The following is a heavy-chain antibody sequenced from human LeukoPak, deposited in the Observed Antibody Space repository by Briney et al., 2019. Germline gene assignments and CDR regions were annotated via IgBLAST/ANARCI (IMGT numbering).Heavy chain of an antibody. Sequence: GASVKVSCKASGYTFTSYGISWVRQAPGQGLEWMGWINPNSGGTNYAQKFQGRVTMTRDTSISTAYMELSRLRSDDTAVYYCARAMYYYDSSGEYYFDYWGQGTLVTVSS. V-gene: IGHV1-2*02. J-gene: IGHJ4*02. CDR2: INPNSGGT. D-gene: IGHD3-22*01. CDR3: ARAMYYYDSSGEYYFDY. CDR1: GYTFTSYG.